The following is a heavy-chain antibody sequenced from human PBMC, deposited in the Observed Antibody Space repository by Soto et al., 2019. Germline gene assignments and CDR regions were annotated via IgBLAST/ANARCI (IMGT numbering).Heavy chain of an antibody. CDR1: GGSISSYY. J-gene: IGHJ4*02. D-gene: IGHD2-15*01. V-gene: IGHV4-59*01. CDR3: ARDGRNCSGGSCYSQFDY. Sequence: SETLSLTCTVSGGSISSYYWSWIRQPPGKGLEWIGYIYYSGSTNYNPSLKSRVTISVDTSENQFSLKLSSVTAADTAVYYCARDGRNCSGGSCYSQFDYWGQGTLVTVSS. CDR2: IYYSGST.